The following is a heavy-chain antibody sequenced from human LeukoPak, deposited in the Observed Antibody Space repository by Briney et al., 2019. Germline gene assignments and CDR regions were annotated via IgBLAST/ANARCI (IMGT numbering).Heavy chain of an antibody. V-gene: IGHV3-43D*04. CDR1: GFTFDDYA. D-gene: IGHD3-10*01. Sequence: GGSLRRSCAASGFTFDDYAMHWVRQAPGKGLEWVSLISWDGGSTYYADSVKGRFTISRDNSKNSLYLQMNSLRAEDTALYYCAKDIRAGAYAFDIWGQGTMVTVSS. J-gene: IGHJ3*02. CDR3: AKDIRAGAYAFDI. CDR2: ISWDGGST.